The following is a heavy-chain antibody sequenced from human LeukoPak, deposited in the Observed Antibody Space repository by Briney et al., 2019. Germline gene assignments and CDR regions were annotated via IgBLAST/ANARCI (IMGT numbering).Heavy chain of an antibody. D-gene: IGHD3-3*01. J-gene: IGHJ6*03. Sequence: SETLSLTCSVCGGSISSHFWSWIRQPPRKGLEWIGYVYYSGSTHYHPSLKSRLTISVDTSKNQFSLKLSSVAAADTAVYYCARAPYYDFWSGYRPYYYCYMDVWGKGTTVTVSS. CDR1: GGSISSHF. CDR3: ARAPYYDFWSGYRPYYYCYMDV. CDR2: VYYSGST. V-gene: IGHV4-59*11.